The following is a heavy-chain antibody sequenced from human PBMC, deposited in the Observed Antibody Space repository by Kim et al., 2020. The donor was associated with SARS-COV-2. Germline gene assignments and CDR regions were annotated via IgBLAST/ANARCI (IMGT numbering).Heavy chain of an antibody. CDR3: ARSTEGATPNPLDY. J-gene: IGHJ4*02. V-gene: IGHV4-59*01. D-gene: IGHD1-26*01. CDR1: GGSISSYY. Sequence: SETLSLTCTVSGGSISSYYWSWIRQPPGKGLEWIGYIYYSGSTNYNPSLKSRVTISVDTSKNQFSLKLSSVTAADTAVYYCARSTEGATPNPLDYWGQGT. CDR2: IYYSGST.